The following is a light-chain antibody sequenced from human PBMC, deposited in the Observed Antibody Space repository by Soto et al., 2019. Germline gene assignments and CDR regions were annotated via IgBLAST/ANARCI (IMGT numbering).Light chain of an antibody. CDR3: QSLESRQSAYA. CDR1: SSNIGAGRD. Sequence: QSVLTQPPSVSGAPGQRVTISCTGSSSNIGAGRDVHWYQQLPGTAPRLLIYGNNNPPSGAPHRFSASNSRTSASLAITQLQVEDEDVLFCQSLESRQSAYAFGPGTKVTVL. J-gene: IGLJ1*01. V-gene: IGLV1-40*01. CDR2: GNN.